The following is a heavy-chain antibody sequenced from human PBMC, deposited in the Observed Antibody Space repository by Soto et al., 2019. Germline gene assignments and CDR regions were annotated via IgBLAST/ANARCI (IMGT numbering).Heavy chain of an antibody. V-gene: IGHV4-30-4*01. J-gene: IGHJ4*02. CDR2: IYYSGST. CDR3: ASVREDYYDGTGYYYFDY. D-gene: IGHD3-22*01. CDR1: GGSISSGDFY. Sequence: SETLSLTCTVSGGSISSGDFYWSWIRQPTGKGLEWIGYIYYSGSTYYNPSLKSRVIISIDTSKNQFSLKLGSVTAADTAVYYCASVREDYYDGTGYYYFDYWGQGSLVTVSS.